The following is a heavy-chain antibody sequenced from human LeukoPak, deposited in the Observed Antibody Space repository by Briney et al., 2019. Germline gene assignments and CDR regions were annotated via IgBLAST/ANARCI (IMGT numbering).Heavy chain of an antibody. CDR2: IYYSGST. D-gene: IGHD6-13*01. CDR1: GGSISSGDYY. Sequence: SQTLSLTCTVSGGSISSGDYYWSWIRQPPGKGLEWIGYIYYSGSTYYNPPLKSRVTISVDTSKNQFSLKLSSVIAADTAVYYCARGKQQLVYDYFDYWGQGTLVTVSS. CDR3: ARGKQQLVYDYFDY. J-gene: IGHJ4*02. V-gene: IGHV4-30-4*08.